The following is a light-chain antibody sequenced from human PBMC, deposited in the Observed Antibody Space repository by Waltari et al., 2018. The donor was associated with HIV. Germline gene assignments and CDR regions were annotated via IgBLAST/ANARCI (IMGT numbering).Light chain of an antibody. CDR1: TSNIGNNF. CDR3: GTWDTSLNAGV. V-gene: IGLV1-51*01. J-gene: IGLJ2*01. Sequence: QSVLTQPPAVSAAPGPKVTISCSGTTSNIGNNFVSWYQKLPGTAPKLLIFDNHKRPSGVSDRFSASKSATSATLDITGLHTGDEAEYYCGTWDTSLNAGVFGGGTKVSVL. CDR2: DNH.